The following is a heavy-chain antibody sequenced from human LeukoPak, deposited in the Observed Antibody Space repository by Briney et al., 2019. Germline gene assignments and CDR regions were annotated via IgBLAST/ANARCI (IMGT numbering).Heavy chain of an antibody. D-gene: IGHD5-18*01. CDR2: ISSSGSTI. CDR1: GFTFSSYE. J-gene: IGHJ5*02. CDR3: AREFQGYSYGPGPDSSCYL. Sequence: GGSLRLSCAASGFTFSSYEMDWVRQAPGKGLEWVSYISSSGSTIYYADSVKGRFTISRDNAKNSLYLQMNSLRAEDTAVYYCAREFQGYSYGPGPDSSCYLWGQGTLFPVSS. V-gene: IGHV3-48*03.